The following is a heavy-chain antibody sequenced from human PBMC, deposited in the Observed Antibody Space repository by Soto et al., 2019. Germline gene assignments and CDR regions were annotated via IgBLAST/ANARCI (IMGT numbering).Heavy chain of an antibody. J-gene: IGHJ6*02. Sequence: PGESLKISCKGSGYSFTSYWISWVRQMPGKGLEWMGRIDPSDSYTNYSPSFQGHVTISADKSISTAYLQWSSLKASDTAMYYCARPGGIVSVPVYYYGMDVWGQGTTVTVSS. CDR2: IDPSDSYT. V-gene: IGHV5-10-1*01. CDR3: ARPGGIVSVPVYYYGMDV. D-gene: IGHD3-10*01. CDR1: GYSFTSYW.